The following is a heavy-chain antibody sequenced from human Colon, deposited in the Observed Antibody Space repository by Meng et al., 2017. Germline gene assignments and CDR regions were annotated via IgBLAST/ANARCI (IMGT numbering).Heavy chain of an antibody. CDR2: IDHFGIS. D-gene: IGHD4-17*01. CDR3: ATGLRHGDWFDP. V-gene: IGHV4-34*02. Sequence: QVPIQQGGEGLLKPSETLSLTCAVSGGSFSGFYWSWIRQPPGKGLEWIGEIDHFGISNYNSSLKGRLTMSVDTSKKQISLTLTSVTAADTAVYYCATGLRHGDWFDPWGPGTLVTVSS. CDR1: GGSFSGFY. J-gene: IGHJ5*02.